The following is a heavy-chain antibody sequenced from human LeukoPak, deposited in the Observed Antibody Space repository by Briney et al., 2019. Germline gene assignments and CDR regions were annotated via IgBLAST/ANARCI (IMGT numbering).Heavy chain of an antibody. D-gene: IGHD1-26*01. V-gene: IGHV3-74*01. J-gene: IGHJ4*02. CDR3: ARALGSPLDY. CDR1: GFTFSSDW. CDR2: INSDGSST. Sequence: PGGSLRLSCAASGFTFSSDWMHWVRQVPGEGLVWVSRINSDGSSTAYADSVKGRFTISRDNAKNTLYLQMNSLRVEDTAVYYCARALGSPLDYWGQGTLVTVSS.